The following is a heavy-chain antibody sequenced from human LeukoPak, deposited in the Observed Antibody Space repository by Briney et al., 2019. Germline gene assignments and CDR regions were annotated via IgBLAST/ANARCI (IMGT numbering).Heavy chain of an antibody. D-gene: IGHD3-16*02. J-gene: IGHJ3*01. V-gene: IGHV3-7*01. Sequence: GGSLRLSCAASGFTFSSYWMSWVRQAPGKGLEWVANIKEDGSEKYYVDSAKGRFTISRDNAKNSLYLQMHSLRAEDTAVYYCARDRYCLFWGQGIMVTVSS. CDR2: IKEDGSEK. CDR1: GFTFSSYW. CDR3: ARDRYCLF.